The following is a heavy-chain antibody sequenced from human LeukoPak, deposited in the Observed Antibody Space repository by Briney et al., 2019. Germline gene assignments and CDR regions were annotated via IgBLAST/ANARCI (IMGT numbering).Heavy chain of an antibody. Sequence: GGSLRLSCAASGFTFSSYEMNWVRQAPGKGLEWVSYISSSGSTIYYADSVKGRFTISRDNAKNSLYLQMNSLRAGDTAVYYCARGMKGSYEGNPLDYWGQGTLVTVSS. D-gene: IGHD3-16*01. CDR2: ISSSGSTI. CDR3: ARGMKGSYEGNPLDY. V-gene: IGHV3-48*03. CDR1: GFTFSSYE. J-gene: IGHJ4*02.